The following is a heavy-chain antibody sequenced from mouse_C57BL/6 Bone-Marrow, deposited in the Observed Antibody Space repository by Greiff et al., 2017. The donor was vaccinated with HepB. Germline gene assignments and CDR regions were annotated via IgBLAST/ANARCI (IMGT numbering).Heavy chain of an antibody. V-gene: IGHV1-62-2*01. CDR2: FYPGSGSI. CDR1: GYTFTEYT. D-gene: IGHD2-1*01. Sequence: VQLQQSGAELVKPGASVKLSCKASGYTFTEYTIHWVKQRSGQGLEWVGWFYPGSGSIKYNEKFKDKATLTEYKSSSTVYMELSRLTSEDSAVYFCAGRGGLWYPFAYWGQGTLVTVSA. J-gene: IGHJ3*01. CDR3: AGRGGLWYPFAY.